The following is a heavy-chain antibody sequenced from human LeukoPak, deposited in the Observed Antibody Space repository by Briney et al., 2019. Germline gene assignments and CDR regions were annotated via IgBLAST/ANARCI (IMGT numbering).Heavy chain of an antibody. Sequence: QPGESLRLSCAASGFTFSSYAMTWVRQAPGKGLEWVSGISGNGGNTYYADSVKGRFTISRDNSKETLYLQMNSLRAEDTAVYYCASRSSSLNWYFDLWGRGTLVTVSS. CDR3: ASRSSSLNWYFDL. D-gene: IGHD2-2*01. CDR2: ISGNGGNT. CDR1: GFTFSSYA. J-gene: IGHJ2*01. V-gene: IGHV3-23*01.